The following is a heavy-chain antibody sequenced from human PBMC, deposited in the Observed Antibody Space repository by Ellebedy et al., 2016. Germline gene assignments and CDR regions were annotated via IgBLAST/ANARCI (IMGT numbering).Heavy chain of an antibody. CDR3: ASDLLGITMVGLMGFG. J-gene: IGHJ4*02. CDR2: INPNSGGT. V-gene: IGHV1-2*02. D-gene: IGHD3-10*02. CDR1: GYTFTGYY. Sequence: ASVKVSXXASGYTFTGYYLHWVRQAPGQGLEWMGWINPNSGGTNYAQKFQGRVTMTRDTSISTAYMELSRLRSDDTAVYYCASDLLGITMVGLMGFGWGQGTLVTVSS.